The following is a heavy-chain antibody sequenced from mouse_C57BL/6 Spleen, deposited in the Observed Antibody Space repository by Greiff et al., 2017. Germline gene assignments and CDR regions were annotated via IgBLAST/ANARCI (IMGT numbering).Heavy chain of an antibody. Sequence: EVQLQQSGAELVRPGASVKLSCTASGFNIKDYYMHWVKQRPEPGLEWIGRIAPEDGDPEYAPKFQGKATITADTSSNTAYLQLSSLTSEDTAVYYCTYDGYYAWFAYWGQGTLGTVSA. D-gene: IGHD2-3*01. V-gene: IGHV14-1*01. CDR2: IAPEDGDP. CDR1: GFNIKDYY. J-gene: IGHJ3*01. CDR3: TYDGYYAWFAY.